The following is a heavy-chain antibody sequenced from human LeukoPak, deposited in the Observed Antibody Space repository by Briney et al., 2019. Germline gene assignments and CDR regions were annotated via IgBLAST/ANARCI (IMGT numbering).Heavy chain of an antibody. J-gene: IGHJ3*02. CDR3: ATRISSNYPPNAFDI. V-gene: IGHV4-59*01. CDR2: IYYSGST. Sequence: KPSETLSLTCTASGASISNFYWSWIRQPPGKGLEWIGYIYYSGSTNYNPSLYSRVTISVDTSKNQFSLKLRSVTAADTAVYYCATRISSNYPPNAFDIWGQGTMVTVSS. CDR1: GASISNFY. D-gene: IGHD2-2*01.